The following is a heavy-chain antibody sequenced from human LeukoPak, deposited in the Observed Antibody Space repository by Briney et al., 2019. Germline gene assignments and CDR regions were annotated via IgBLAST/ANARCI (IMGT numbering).Heavy chain of an antibody. J-gene: IGHJ4*02. Sequence: ASVKVSCKASGYTFTSFGISWVRQAPGQGLEWLGWISAYTGDTNYATNIEARVTMTTDISTSTAYMELRSLTSDDTAVYYWMGVASTDCDCPDYFDKWGKGTLVTVSS. CDR3: MGVASTDCDCPDYFDK. D-gene: IGHD2-21*02. V-gene: IGHV1-18*01. CDR2: ISAYTGDT. CDR1: GYTFTSFG.